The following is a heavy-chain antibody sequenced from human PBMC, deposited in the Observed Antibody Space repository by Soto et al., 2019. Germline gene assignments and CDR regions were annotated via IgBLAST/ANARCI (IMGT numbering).Heavy chain of an antibody. CDR1: GFRFGNYA. Sequence: GGCMGLSSAASGFRFGNYAMSWVRQAPGKGLEWLSGISGSAGTIYYADSAKGRFIISRDNSHNTLHLQMSSLRAEDTAVYYCANWGKSGSDYWGQGTLVTVSS. D-gene: IGHD3-16*01. J-gene: IGHJ4*02. CDR2: ISGSAGTI. CDR3: ANWGKSGSDY. V-gene: IGHV3-23*01.